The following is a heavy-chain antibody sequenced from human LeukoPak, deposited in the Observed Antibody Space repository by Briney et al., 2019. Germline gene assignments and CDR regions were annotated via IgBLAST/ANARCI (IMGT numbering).Heavy chain of an antibody. CDR1: GFPFSRYS. Sequence: PGGSLRLSCAASGFPFSRYSMNWVRQAPGKGLEWVSFIYSGSTHYSDSVKGRFTISIDNSKNTLYLQMNSLRAEDTAVYYCARRAGAYSHPYDYWGQGTLVTVSS. CDR2: IYSGST. V-gene: IGHV3-53*01. D-gene: IGHD4/OR15-4a*01. J-gene: IGHJ4*02. CDR3: ARRAGAYSHPYDY.